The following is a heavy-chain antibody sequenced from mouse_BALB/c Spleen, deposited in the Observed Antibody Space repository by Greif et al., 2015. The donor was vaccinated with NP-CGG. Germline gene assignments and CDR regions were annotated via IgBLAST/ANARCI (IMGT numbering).Heavy chain of an antibody. J-gene: IGHJ1*01. Sequence: LQESGAELVRPGSSVKISCKASGYAFSSYWMNWVKQRPGQGLEWIGQIYPGDGDTNYNGKFKGKATLTADKSSSTAYMQLSSLTSEDSAVYFCAREDYGTRYSDVWGAGTTVTVSS. V-gene: IGHV1-80*01. CDR2: IYPGDGDT. D-gene: IGHD1-1*01. CDR3: AREDYGTRYSDV. CDR1: GYAFSSYW.